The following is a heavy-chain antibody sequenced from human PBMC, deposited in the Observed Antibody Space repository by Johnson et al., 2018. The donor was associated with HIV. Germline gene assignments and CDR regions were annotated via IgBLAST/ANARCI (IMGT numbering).Heavy chain of an antibody. V-gene: IGHV3-20*04. CDR1: GFTVSSNY. CDR2: INWNSGSR. J-gene: IGHJ3*02. D-gene: IGHD3-3*01. Sequence: VQLVESGGGLVQPGGSLRLSCAASGFTVSSNYMSWVRQAPGKGLEWVSGINWNSGSRGYADSVKGRFTISRDNAKSSLYLQMNSLRAEDTALYYCVRAQFLEWLFFDAFDIWGQGTVVTVSS. CDR3: VRAQFLEWLFFDAFDI.